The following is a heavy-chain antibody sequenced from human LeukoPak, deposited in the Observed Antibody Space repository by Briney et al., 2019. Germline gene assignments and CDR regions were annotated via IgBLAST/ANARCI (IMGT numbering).Heavy chain of an antibody. J-gene: IGHJ4*02. Sequence: ASVKVSCKASGYTFTGYYIHWGRQAPGQGLEWMGRINPNNGGTNYAQKFQGRVTMTRDTSISTAYMELSRLRSDDTAVYYCARDLSGWYGDFDYWGQGTLVTVSS. CDR1: GYTFTGYY. V-gene: IGHV1-2*06. D-gene: IGHD6-19*01. CDR3: ARDLSGWYGDFDY. CDR2: INPNNGGT.